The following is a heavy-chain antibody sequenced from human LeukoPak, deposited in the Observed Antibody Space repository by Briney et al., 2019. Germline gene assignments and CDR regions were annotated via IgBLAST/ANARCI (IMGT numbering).Heavy chain of an antibody. CDR3: AKDDYLGENYYFDY. V-gene: IGHV3-30*18. CDR2: ISYDGSNK. J-gene: IGHJ4*02. Sequence: GGSLRLSCVASVFTFSRYWMHWVRQAPGKGLEWVALISYDGSNKYYADSVKGRLTISRDNSKNTLYLQMNSLRAEDTAVYYCAKDDYLGENYYFDYWGQGTLVTVSS. CDR1: VFTFSRYW. D-gene: IGHD3-16*01.